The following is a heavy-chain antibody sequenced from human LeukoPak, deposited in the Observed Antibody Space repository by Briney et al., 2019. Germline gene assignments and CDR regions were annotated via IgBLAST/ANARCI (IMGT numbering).Heavy chain of an antibody. Sequence: SETLSLTCTVSGDSISSGSYYWSWIRQPAGKGLEWIRRIYTSGRTNANPSLKSRVTISIDTSKTQFSLKLSSVTAADTAVYYCARGVYCSTTSCPPHFYYYHMDVWGKGTTVTVSS. V-gene: IGHV4-61*02. CDR3: ARGVYCSTTSCPPHFYYYHMDV. CDR1: GDSISSGSYY. CDR2: IYTSGRT. D-gene: IGHD2-2*01. J-gene: IGHJ6*03.